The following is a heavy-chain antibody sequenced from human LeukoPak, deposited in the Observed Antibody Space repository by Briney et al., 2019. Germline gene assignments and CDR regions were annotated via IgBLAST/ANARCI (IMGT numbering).Heavy chain of an antibody. CDR1: GGSFSGYY. Sequence: PPETLSLTCAVYGGSFSGYYWSWIRQPPGKGLEWIGEINDSGSTNYDPSLKSRVTASVATSKNQFSLKLSSVTAADTAVYYCARGPPRGTMIVVVMPHAFDIWGQRSMVTVSS. J-gene: IGHJ3*02. D-gene: IGHD3-22*01. CDR2: INDSGST. V-gene: IGHV4-34*01. CDR3: ARGPPRGTMIVVVMPHAFDI.